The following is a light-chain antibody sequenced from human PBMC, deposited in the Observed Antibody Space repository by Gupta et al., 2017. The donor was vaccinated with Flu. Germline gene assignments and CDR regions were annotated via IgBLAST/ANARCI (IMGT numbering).Light chain of an antibody. CDR1: QSLLHSNGYNY. Sequence: DIVMTQSPLSLPVTPGEPASISCRSSQSLLHSNGYNYLDWYLQKPGQSPQLLIYLGSNRASGVPDRFSGSGSGTDFTLSISRVEAEDVGVYYCMQALQTPFTFGSGTKVDIK. CDR2: LGS. J-gene: IGKJ3*01. V-gene: IGKV2-28*01. CDR3: MQALQTPFT.